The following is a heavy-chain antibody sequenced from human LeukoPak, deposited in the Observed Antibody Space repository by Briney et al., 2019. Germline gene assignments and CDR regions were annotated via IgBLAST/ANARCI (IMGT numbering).Heavy chain of an antibody. CDR1: GFTFGDYA. V-gene: IGHV3-7*03. CDR3: AREFVVGAIDFGY. D-gene: IGHD1-26*01. J-gene: IGHJ4*02. CDR2: IKQDGSEK. Sequence: GGSLRLSCTASGFTFGDYAMSWVRQAPGKGLEWVANIKQDGSEKYYVDSVKGRFTISRDNAKNSLYLQMNSLRAEDTAVYYCAREFVVGAIDFGYWGQGTLVTVSS.